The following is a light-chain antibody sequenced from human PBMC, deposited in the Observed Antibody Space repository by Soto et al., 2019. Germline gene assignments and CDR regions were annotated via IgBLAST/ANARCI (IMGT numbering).Light chain of an antibody. CDR2: KAS. CDR3: QQYNSYWT. V-gene: IGKV1-5*03. J-gene: IGKJ1*01. Sequence: DIQMTQSPSTLSASVVARFTTTFRPSKSISSWLAWYQHKPLKAPKLLIYKASSLESGVPSRFSGSGSGTEFTLTISSLQPDDFATYYCQQYNSYWTLGQGTKV. CDR1: KSISSW.